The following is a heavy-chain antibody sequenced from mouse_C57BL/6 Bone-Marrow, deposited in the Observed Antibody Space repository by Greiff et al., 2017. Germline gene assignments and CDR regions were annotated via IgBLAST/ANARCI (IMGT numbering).Heavy chain of an antibody. CDR1: EYEFPSHD. D-gene: IGHD1-1*01. CDR2: INSDGGST. Sequence: EVKLVESGGGLVQPGESLKLSCESNEYEFPSHDMSWVRKTPEKRLELVAAINSDGGSTYYPDTMERRFIISRDNTKKTLYLQMSMLRSEDTALYYCARQNYYGSSSWFAYWGQGTLVTVSA. CDR3: ARQNYYGSSSWFAY. J-gene: IGHJ3*01. V-gene: IGHV5-2*03.